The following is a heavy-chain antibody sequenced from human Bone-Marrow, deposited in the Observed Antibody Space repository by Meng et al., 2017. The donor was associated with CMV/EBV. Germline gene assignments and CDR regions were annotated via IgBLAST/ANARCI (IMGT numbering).Heavy chain of an antibody. D-gene: IGHD1/OR15-1a*01. V-gene: IGHV3-20*01. CDR2: INWNGGST. J-gene: IGHJ6*02. Sequence: GGSLRLSCAASGFTFDDYGMSWVRQAPGKGLEWVSGINWNGGSTRYADSVKGRFTISRDNARNTLYLQMNSLRAEDTALYHCVRVEQVFKPNYYGMDVWGQGTTVTVSS. CDR3: VRVEQVFKPNYYGMDV. CDR1: GFTFDDYG.